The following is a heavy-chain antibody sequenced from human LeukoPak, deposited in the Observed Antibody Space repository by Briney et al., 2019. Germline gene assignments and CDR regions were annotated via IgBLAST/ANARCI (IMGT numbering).Heavy chain of an antibody. CDR1: GDSVSSHSAT. V-gene: IGHV6-1*01. D-gene: IGHD5-12*01. CDR2: TYYRSKWYI. J-gene: IGHJ5*02. Sequence: SQTLSLTCAISGDSVSSHSATWHWIRQSPSRGLEWLGRTYYRSKWYIDYAISVESRVTINPDTSKNQFSLQLNSVTPEDTAMYYCARGNTGYELNWFDPWGQGTLVTVSS. CDR3: ARGNTGYELNWFDP.